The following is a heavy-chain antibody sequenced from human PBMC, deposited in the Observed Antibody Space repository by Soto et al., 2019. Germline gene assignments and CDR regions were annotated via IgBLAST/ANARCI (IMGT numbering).Heavy chain of an antibody. D-gene: IGHD7-27*01. V-gene: IGHV2-5*02. CDR3: AHRRMVTGEFDY. Sequence: QITLKESGPTLVNPTQTLTLTCTFSGFSLSTNGVGVGWIRQPPRKALEWLALIYWDDDKRYSPSLKSRLTITKDTSKNQVVLTMTNMDPVDTAIYYCAHRRMVTGEFDYWGQGTLVTVSS. J-gene: IGHJ4*02. CDR1: GFSLSTNGVG. CDR2: IYWDDDK.